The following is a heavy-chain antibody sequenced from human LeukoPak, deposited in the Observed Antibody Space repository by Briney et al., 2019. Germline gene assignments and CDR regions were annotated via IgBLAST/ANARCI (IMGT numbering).Heavy chain of an antibody. J-gene: IGHJ3*02. CDR3: ARYDSSGSSGGRAFDI. Sequence: SVRVSCKASGGTFSSYGLSWVRQAPGQGLEWMGRIIPFLGLANYAQKFQGRVTITADKATSTAYMELSSLRSDDTAVYYCARYDSSGSSGGRAFDIWGQGTMVTVSS. V-gene: IGHV1-69*04. D-gene: IGHD3-22*01. CDR2: IIPFLGLA. CDR1: GGTFSSYG.